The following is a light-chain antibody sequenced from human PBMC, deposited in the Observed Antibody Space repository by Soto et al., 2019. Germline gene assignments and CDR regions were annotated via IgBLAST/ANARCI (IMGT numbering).Light chain of an antibody. CDR2: AAS. Sequence: DIQMTQSPSSLPASIGDRVTITCRASQSISSYLNWYQQKPGKAPTALIYAASSLQTGVPPRFNGSGSGTDFTLTISSLQPEDFASYYCQQTYSTPWTVGQGTKVDIK. J-gene: IGKJ1*01. CDR3: QQTYSTPWT. CDR1: QSISSY. V-gene: IGKV1-39*01.